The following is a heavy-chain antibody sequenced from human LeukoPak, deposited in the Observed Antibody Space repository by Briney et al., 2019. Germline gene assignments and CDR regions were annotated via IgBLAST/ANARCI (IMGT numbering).Heavy chain of an antibody. J-gene: IGHJ4*02. V-gene: IGHV4-39*01. Sequence: SETLSLTCAVSGGSISSSSYYWGWIRQPPGKGLEWSGSIYYSGSTYYNPSLKSRVTISVDTSKNQFSLKLSSVTAADTAVYYCARQGISGWYLNVYFDYWGQGTLVTVSS. D-gene: IGHD6-19*01. CDR1: GGSISSSSYY. CDR3: ARQGISGWYLNVYFDY. CDR2: IYYSGST.